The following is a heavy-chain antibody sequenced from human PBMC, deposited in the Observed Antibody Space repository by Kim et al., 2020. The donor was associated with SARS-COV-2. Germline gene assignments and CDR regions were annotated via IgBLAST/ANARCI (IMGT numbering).Heavy chain of an antibody. D-gene: IGHD6-13*01. CDR1: GFSLSTSGVG. J-gene: IGHJ4*01. CDR3: AHRHEHSSSWWGILDY. Sequence: SGPTLVNPTQTLTLTCTFSGFSLSTSGVGVGWIRQPPGKALEWLALIYWDDDKRYSPSLKSRLTITKDTSKNQVVLTMTNMDSVDTATYYCAHRHEHSSSWWGILDYWGQGTLVTVSA. CDR2: IYWDDDK. V-gene: IGHV2-5*02.